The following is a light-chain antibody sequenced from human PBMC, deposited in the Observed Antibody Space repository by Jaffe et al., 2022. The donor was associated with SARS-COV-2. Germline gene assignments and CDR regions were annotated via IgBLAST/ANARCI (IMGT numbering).Light chain of an antibody. Sequence: EIVLTQSPGTLSLSPGERATLSCRASRSVSNSYLAWYQVKPGQAPRLLIYDASRKATGIPDRFSGSGSGTDFSLTITRLEPEDFAVYYCQQYGSSPRTFGQGTKLEIK. CDR2: DAS. CDR1: RSVSNSY. J-gene: IGKJ2*01. V-gene: IGKV3-20*01. CDR3: QQYGSSPRT.